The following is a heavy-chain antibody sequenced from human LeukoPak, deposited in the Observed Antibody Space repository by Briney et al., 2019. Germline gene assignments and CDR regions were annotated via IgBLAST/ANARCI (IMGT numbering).Heavy chain of an antibody. V-gene: IGHV4-59*01. D-gene: IGHD1-14*01. CDR1: GASIKTYY. CDR3: ARATNVGFFYYYGMDV. J-gene: IGHJ6*02. Sequence: SETLSLTCTVSGASIKTYYWSWIRQPPGKGLEWIGWIYDSGITTYNPSPESRVTISIDTSKNQFSLKLSSVTAADTAMYYCARATNVGFFYYYGMDVWGQGTTVTVSS. CDR2: IYDSGIT.